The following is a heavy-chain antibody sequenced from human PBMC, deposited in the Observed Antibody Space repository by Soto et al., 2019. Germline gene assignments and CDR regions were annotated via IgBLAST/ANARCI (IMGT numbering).Heavy chain of an antibody. CDR2: INHSGST. D-gene: IGHD6-13*01. Sequence: PSETLSLTCAVYGGSFSGYYWSWIRQPPGKGLEWIGEINHSGSTNYNPSLKSRVTISVDTSKNQFSLKLSSVTAADTAVYYCARGVLQQQLVRLPFDYWGQGTLVTAPQ. J-gene: IGHJ4*02. CDR1: GGSFSGYY. V-gene: IGHV4-34*01. CDR3: ARGVLQQQLVRLPFDY.